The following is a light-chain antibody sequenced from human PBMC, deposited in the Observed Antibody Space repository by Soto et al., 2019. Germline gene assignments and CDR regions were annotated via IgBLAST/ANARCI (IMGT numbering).Light chain of an antibody. CDR1: SSNIGGNY. CDR3: AAWDDSLSGWV. V-gene: IGLV1-47*01. J-gene: IGLJ3*02. Sequence: QSVLTQPPATSETPVQRVTSSCSGSSSNIGGNYAYWYQQLTGTAPKLLIYKNNQRPSGVPDRFSGSKSGTSASLAISGLRSEDEADYYCAAWDDSLSGWVFGGGTKLTVL. CDR2: KNN.